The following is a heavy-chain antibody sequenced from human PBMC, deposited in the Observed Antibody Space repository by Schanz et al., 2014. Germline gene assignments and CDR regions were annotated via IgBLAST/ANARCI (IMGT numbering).Heavy chain of an antibody. CDR2: LSSDESRK. V-gene: IGHV3-30*03. CDR1: GFTFSSYG. CDR3: ARDAVTSVLTPGFYY. Sequence: QVHLVESGGGVVQPGRSLRLSCAASGFTFSSYGMHWVRQSPGKGLEWVAVLSSDESRKFYADSEKGRFTISRDNPKKTLYLQMNSLRAEDTAVYYCARDAVTSVLTPGFYYWGQGTLVTVSS. D-gene: IGHD4-17*01. J-gene: IGHJ4*02.